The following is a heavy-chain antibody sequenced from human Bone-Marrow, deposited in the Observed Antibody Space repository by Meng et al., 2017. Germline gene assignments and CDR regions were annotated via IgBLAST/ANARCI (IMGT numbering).Heavy chain of an antibody. D-gene: IGHD6-13*01. Sequence: VQLVESGGGLGKPGVSLRLSCVASGLSFTDAWMSWVRQAPGKGLEWVGRIKRNSDGGTIDYAAPVKGRFTISRDDSKNTLYLQMDSLITEDTAVYFCATGAAAADHWGQGTLVTVSS. CDR3: ATGAAAADH. J-gene: IGHJ4*02. CDR2: IKRNSDGGTI. CDR1: GLSFTDAW. V-gene: IGHV3-15*01.